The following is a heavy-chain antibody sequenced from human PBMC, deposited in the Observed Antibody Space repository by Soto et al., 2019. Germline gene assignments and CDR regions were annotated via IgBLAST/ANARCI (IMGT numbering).Heavy chain of an antibody. D-gene: IGHD2-21*02. Sequence: PSETLSLTCTVSGGSISSYYWSWIRQPPGKGLEWIGYIYYSGSTNYNPSLKSRVTISVDTSKNQFSLKLSSVTAADTAVYYCATLIAYCGGDCSYYFDSWGQGTLVTVSS. CDR3: ATLIAYCGGDCSYYFDS. J-gene: IGHJ4*02. CDR1: GGSISSYY. CDR2: IYYSGST. V-gene: IGHV4-59*01.